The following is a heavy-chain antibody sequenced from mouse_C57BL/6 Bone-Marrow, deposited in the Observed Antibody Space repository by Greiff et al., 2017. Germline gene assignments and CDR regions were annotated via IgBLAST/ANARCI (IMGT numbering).Heavy chain of an antibody. V-gene: IGHV3-6*01. D-gene: IGHD1-1*01. Sequence: EVQRVESGPGLVKPSPSLSLTCSVTGYSITSGYYWNWIRQFPGNKLEWMGYISYDGSTNYNPSLKNQISFTRDTSKNQSFLKLNYVTTEDTATYYCASYEIYDVGDYFDYWGQGTTLTVSS. CDR3: ASYEIYDVGDYFDY. CDR1: GYSITSGYY. CDR2: ISYDGST. J-gene: IGHJ2*01.